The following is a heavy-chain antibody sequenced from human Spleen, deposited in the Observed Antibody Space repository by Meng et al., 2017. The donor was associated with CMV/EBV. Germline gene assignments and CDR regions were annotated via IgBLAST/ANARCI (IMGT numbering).Heavy chain of an antibody. CDR3: ARSFTISGVLIPDAFDI. CDR1: DGSISNDY. Sequence: SETLSLTCIVSDGSISNDYWNWIRQPPGKGLEWIGSIYYSGKTHFNPSLKSRLTMSLDTSKNQFSLKVSSVTAADTAVYYCARSFTISGVLIPDAFDIWGQGKVVTVSS. CDR2: IYYSGKT. D-gene: IGHD3-3*01. J-gene: IGHJ3*02. V-gene: IGHV4-59*12.